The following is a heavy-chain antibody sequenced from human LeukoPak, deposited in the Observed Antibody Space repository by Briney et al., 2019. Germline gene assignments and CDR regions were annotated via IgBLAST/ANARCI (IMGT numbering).Heavy chain of an antibody. J-gene: IGHJ4*02. CDR2: INHSGST. D-gene: IGHD3-16*02. CDR3: ARNLGLRLGELSEIDY. V-gene: IGHV4-34*01. Sequence: SETLSLTCAVYGGSFSGYYWSWIRQPPGKGLEWIGEINHSGSTNYNPSLKSRVTISVDTSKNQFSLKLSSVTAADTAVYYCARNLGLRLGELSEIDYWGQGTLVTVSS. CDR1: GGSFSGYY.